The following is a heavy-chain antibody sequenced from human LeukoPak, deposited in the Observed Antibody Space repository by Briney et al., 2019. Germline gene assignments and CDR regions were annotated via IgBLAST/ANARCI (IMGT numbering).Heavy chain of an antibody. CDR2: INKDGGEK. J-gene: IGHJ4*02. CDR3: VKDSPPRYSGSPPAY. Sequence: PGGSLRLSCAASGFTFSSYWMSWVRQAPGKGLEWVANINKDGGEKYCVDSVKGRFTISRDNAKNSLYLQMNSLRADDTAVYYCVKDSPPRYSGSPPAYWGQGTLVTVSS. V-gene: IGHV3-7*03. D-gene: IGHD1-26*01. CDR1: GFTFSSYW.